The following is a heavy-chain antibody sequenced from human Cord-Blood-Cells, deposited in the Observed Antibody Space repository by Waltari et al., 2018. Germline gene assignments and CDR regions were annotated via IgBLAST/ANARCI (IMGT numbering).Heavy chain of an antibody. V-gene: IGHV1-2*04. CDR1: GYTFTGYY. CDR3: ARVSSKMTQQLSSYYFDY. D-gene: IGHD6-13*01. J-gene: IGHJ4*02. CDR2: INPNSGGT. Sequence: QVQLVQSGAEVKKPGASVKVSCKASGYTFTGYYMHWVRQAPGQGLEWMGWINPNSGGTNYAQKLQGWVTMTRDTSISTAYMELSRLRSDDTAVYYCARVSSKMTQQLSSYYFDYWGQGTLVTVSS.